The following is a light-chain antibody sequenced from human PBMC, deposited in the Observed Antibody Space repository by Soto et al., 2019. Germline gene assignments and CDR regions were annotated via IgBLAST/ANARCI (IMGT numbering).Light chain of an antibody. Sequence: DLQMTQSPSSLSASVGDRVTITCRASQSSSNYLNWFQQKPGKAPKLLIYAASSLQSGVPSRFSGSGSGTEFTLTISSLQPEDFATYYCQQSYRTPYTFGQGTNLEIK. CDR2: AAS. V-gene: IGKV1-39*01. J-gene: IGKJ2*01. CDR1: QSSSNY. CDR3: QQSYRTPYT.